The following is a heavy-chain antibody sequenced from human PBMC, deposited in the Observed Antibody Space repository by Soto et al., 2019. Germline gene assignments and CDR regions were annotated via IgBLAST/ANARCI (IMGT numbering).Heavy chain of an antibody. D-gene: IGHD2-15*01. J-gene: IGHJ4*02. CDR2: INHSGST. Sequence: SETLSLTCAVYGGSFSGYDWSWIRQPPGKGLEWIGEINHSGSTNYNPSLKSRVTISVDTSKNQFSLKLSSVTAADTAVYYCARAGEVVVAATPNYYFDYWGQGTLVTVSS. CDR3: ARAGEVVVAATPNYYFDY. CDR1: GGSFSGYD. V-gene: IGHV4-34*01.